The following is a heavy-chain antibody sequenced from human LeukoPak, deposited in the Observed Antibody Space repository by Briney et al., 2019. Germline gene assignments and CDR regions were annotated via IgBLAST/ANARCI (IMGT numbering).Heavy chain of an antibody. V-gene: IGHV1-69*13. J-gene: IGHJ6*03. CDR3: ARAYDFWSGYQYYMDV. CDR1: GGTFSSYA. Sequence: SVKVSCKASGGTFSSYAISWVRQAPGQGLEWMGGIIPIFGTANYAQKFQGRVTITADESTSTAYMELSSLRSEDTAVYYCARAYDFWSGYQYYMDVWGKGTTVTASS. CDR2: IIPIFGTA. D-gene: IGHD3-3*01.